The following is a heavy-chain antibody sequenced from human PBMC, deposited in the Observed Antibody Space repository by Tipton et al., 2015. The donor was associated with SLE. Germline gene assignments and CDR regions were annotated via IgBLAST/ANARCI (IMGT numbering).Heavy chain of an antibody. J-gene: IGHJ3*02. CDR2: IKKDGSEK. V-gene: IGHV3-7*05. CDR3: ARENIGYNYAFDM. D-gene: IGHD5-24*01. CDR1: GFTFSSYW. Sequence: SLRLSCAASGFTFSSYWMSWVRQAPGKGLEWVANIKKDGSEKYYVDSVKGRFTISRDNAKNSLYLQMNSLRAEDTAVYYCARENIGYNYAFDMWGQGTMVTVSS.